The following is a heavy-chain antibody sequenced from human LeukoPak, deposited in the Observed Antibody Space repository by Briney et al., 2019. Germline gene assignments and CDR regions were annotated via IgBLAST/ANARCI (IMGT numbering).Heavy chain of an antibody. CDR1: GGSISSSSYY. CDR3: ARDTPLDY. CDR2: IYYSGST. Sequence: SETLSLTCTVSGGSISSSSYYWGWIRQPPGKGLEWIGSIYYSGSTYYNPSLKSRVTISVDTSKNQFSLKLSSVTAADTAVYYCARDTPLDYWGQGTLVTVSS. J-gene: IGHJ4*02. V-gene: IGHV4-39*02.